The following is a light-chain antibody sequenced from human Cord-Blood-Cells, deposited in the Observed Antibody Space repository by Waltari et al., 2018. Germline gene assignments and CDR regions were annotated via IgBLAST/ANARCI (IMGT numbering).Light chain of an antibody. Sequence: QSALTQPASVSGSPGQSITISCTGTSSDVGGSNYVPWYKQHPGKAPKLLIYDVSNRPSGVSNRFSGSKSGNTASLTISGLQAEDEADYYCSSYTSSSTLVFGGGTKLTVL. V-gene: IGLV2-14*01. CDR1: SSDVGGSNY. CDR3: SSYTSSSTLV. CDR2: DVS. J-gene: IGLJ2*01.